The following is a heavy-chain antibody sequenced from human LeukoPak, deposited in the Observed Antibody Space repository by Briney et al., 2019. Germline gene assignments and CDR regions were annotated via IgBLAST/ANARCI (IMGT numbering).Heavy chain of an antibody. V-gene: IGHV3-66*01. CDR1: GYIVSSNY. CDR3: ARAPDGYEAFDI. D-gene: IGHD3-22*01. Sequence: GGSLILSCAVSGYIVSSNYMTWVRQAPGKGLEWVSVIYSGGRTYYADSVKGRFTTSRDNSKNTLYLQMNSLRAEDTAVYYCARAPDGYEAFDIWGPGTMVTVSS. J-gene: IGHJ3*02. CDR2: IYSGGRT.